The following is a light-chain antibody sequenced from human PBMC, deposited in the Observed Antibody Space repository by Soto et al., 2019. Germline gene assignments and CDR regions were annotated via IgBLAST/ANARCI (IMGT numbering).Light chain of an antibody. CDR2: DVN. J-gene: IGLJ1*01. V-gene: IGLV2-11*01. CDR3: CSYAGTPYV. Sequence: HSALTQPRSVSGSPGQSVSISCTGTSRDVGAFNYVSWYQQHPGKAPKFIIYDVNKRPSGVPGRFSGSKSGNTASLTISGLQAEDEGEYYCCSYAGTPYVFGTGTKVTVL. CDR1: SRDVGAFNY.